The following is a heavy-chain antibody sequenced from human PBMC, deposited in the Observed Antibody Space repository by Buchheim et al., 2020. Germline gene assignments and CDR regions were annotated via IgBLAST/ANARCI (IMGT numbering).Heavy chain of an antibody. V-gene: IGHV4-39*07. CDR3: ARDRYCSGGSCPDNWFDP. Sequence: QLQLQESGPGLVKPSETLSLTCTVSGGSISSSSYYWGWIRQPPGKGLEWIGSIYYSGSTYYNPSLKSRVTISVDTSKNQFSLKLSYVTAADTAVYYCARDRYCSGGSCPDNWFDPWGQGTL. D-gene: IGHD2-15*01. J-gene: IGHJ5*02. CDR1: GGSISSSSYY. CDR2: IYYSGST.